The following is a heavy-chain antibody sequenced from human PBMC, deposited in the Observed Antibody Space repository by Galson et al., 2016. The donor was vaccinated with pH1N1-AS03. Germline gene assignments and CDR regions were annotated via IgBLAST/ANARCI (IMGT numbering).Heavy chain of an antibody. Sequence: LSLTCTVSGASISSGFYYWNWIRQPAGKGLEWIGDIYTSGNTNYNPSLKSRVSISADTSKNQFSLNLNSVTAADTAIYYCARLSSAVNFFDSWGQGTLVTVSS. V-gene: IGHV4-61*09. CDR2: IYTSGNT. CDR1: GASISSGFYY. D-gene: IGHD2-15*01. CDR3: ARLSSAVNFFDS. J-gene: IGHJ4*02.